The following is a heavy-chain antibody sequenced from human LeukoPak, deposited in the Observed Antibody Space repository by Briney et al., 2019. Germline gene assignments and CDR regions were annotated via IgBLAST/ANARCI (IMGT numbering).Heavy chain of an antibody. Sequence: SETLSLTCTVSGGSISSYYWSWIRQPPGKGLEWTGHIYYSGSTNYNPSLKGRVTISLDPSKNQFSLKLSSVTAADTAVFYCARSPSYYGSGTSFDYWGQGTLVTVSS. D-gene: IGHD3-10*01. J-gene: IGHJ4*02. CDR2: IYYSGST. CDR1: GGSISSYY. V-gene: IGHV4-59*01. CDR3: ARSPSYYGSGTSFDY.